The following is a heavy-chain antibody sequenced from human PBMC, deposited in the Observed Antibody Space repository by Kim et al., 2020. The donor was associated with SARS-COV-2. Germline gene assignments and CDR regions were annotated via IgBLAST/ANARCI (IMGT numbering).Heavy chain of an antibody. J-gene: IGHJ4*02. CDR2: IKEDGTEK. Sequence: GGSLRLSCVVSGFSFTTNWMSWVRQAPGKGLEWVAKIKEDGTEKYYGYSVEGRFTISRDNAKNSLYLQMNSLSAEDTAVYYCARDRRYSLDYWGQGTLVPVSS. V-gene: IGHV3-7*01. CDR1: GFSFTTNW. D-gene: IGHD2-15*01. CDR3: ARDRRYSLDY.